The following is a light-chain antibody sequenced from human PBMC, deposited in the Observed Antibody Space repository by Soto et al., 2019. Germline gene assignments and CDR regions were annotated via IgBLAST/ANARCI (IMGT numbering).Light chain of an antibody. CDR1: QDISNW. CDR3: QQANSFPWT. CDR2: TAF. Sequence: DIQMTQSPSSVSASVGDRVTITCRASQDISNWLAWYQQKPGKAPKLLISTAFSLQSGVPSRFSGSGSATDFTLTISSLQPEDFATYYCQQANSFPWTFGHGTKVEIK. V-gene: IGKV1-12*01. J-gene: IGKJ1*01.